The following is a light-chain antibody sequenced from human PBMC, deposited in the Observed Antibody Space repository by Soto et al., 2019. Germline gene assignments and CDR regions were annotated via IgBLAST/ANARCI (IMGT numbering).Light chain of an antibody. J-gene: IGLJ1*01. CDR2: DVS. CDR3: SSYTSSSTYV. Sequence: QSVLTQSVSVSGSPRQSITISCTGTSTDVGGYNYVSWYQQHPGKAPKLMIYDVSNRPSGVSNRFSGSKSGNTASLTISGLQAEDEADYYCSSYTSSSTYVFGTGTKVTVL. V-gene: IGLV2-14*03. CDR1: STDVGGYNY.